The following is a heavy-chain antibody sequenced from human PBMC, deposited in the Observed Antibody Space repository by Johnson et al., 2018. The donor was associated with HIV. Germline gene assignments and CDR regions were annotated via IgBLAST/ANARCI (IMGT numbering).Heavy chain of an antibody. V-gene: IGHV3-33*06. CDR2: IWYDGSNK. CDR1: GFTFSNYA. J-gene: IGHJ3*02. CDR3: VKGIDSSSWYAFDI. D-gene: IGHD6-13*01. Sequence: QVQLVESGGGMVQPGRSLRLSCAASGFTFSNYAIHWVRQAPGKGLEWVAVIWYDGSNKYYADSVKGRFTISRDNSKNTLYLQMNSLRAEDTAVYYCVKGIDSSSWYAFDIWGQGTMVTVSS.